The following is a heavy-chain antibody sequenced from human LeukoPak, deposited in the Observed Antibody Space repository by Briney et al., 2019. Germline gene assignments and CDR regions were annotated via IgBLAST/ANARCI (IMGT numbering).Heavy chain of an antibody. J-gene: IGHJ3*02. CDR3: ARVRLTQLKTYYYGSGSYYGAFDI. D-gene: IGHD3-10*01. V-gene: IGHV1-2*02. CDR1: GYTFTGYY. CDR2: INPNSGGT. Sequence: ASVKVSCKASGYTFTGYYMHWVRQAPGQGLEWMGWINPNSGGTNYAQKFQGRVTMTRDTSISTAYMELSRLRSDDTAVYYCARVRLTQLKTYYYGSGSYYGAFDIWGQGTMVTVSS.